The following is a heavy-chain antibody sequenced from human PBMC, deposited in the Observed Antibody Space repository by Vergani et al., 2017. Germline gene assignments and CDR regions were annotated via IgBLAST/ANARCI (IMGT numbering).Heavy chain of an antibody. Sequence: QVPLVQSGAEVKKPGASVKVSCKASGYTFTGYYMHWVRQAPGQGLEWMGWIHPNSGGTYYAQKHQGRVTMTRDTSIRTAYMELSMLRSDDTAVYYCARVMAVVGSTKGFGYWGQGTLVTVSA. D-gene: IGHD6-19*01. CDR2: IHPNSGGT. V-gene: IGHV1-2*02. CDR1: GYTFTGYY. CDR3: ARVMAVVGSTKGFGY. J-gene: IGHJ4*02.